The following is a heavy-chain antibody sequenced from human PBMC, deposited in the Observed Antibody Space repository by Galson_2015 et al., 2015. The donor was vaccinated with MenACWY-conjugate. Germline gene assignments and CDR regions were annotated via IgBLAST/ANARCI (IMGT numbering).Heavy chain of an antibody. V-gene: IGHV3-74*01. Sequence: SLRLSCAASGFTFSSYSMYWVRQAPGKGLVWVSRIYNDGSDITYADSVKGRFTISRDNAKNTLFLQMNSLRAEDTAVYYCARGGIGVFDYWAQGTLVTVSS. CDR2: IYNDGSDI. J-gene: IGHJ4*02. D-gene: IGHD2-8*01. CDR3: ARGGIGVFDY. CDR1: GFTFSSYS.